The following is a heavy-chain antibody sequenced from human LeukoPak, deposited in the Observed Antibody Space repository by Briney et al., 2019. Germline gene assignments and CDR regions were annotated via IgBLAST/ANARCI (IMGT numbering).Heavy chain of an antibody. V-gene: IGHV3-74*01. CDR2: INSDGSST. CDR1: GFTFSSYW. Sequence: GGSLRLSCAASGFTFSSYWMHWVRQAPGKGLVWVSRINSDGSSTSYADSVKGRFTISRDNAKNTLYLQMNRRRAEDTAVYYCARGGYSGSYYPPRYYYMDVWGKGTTVTVSS. J-gene: IGHJ6*03. D-gene: IGHD1-26*01. CDR3: ARGGYSGSYYPPRYYYMDV.